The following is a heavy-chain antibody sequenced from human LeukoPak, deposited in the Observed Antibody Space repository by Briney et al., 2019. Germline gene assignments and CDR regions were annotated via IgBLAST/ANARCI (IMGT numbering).Heavy chain of an antibody. D-gene: IGHD1-7*01. J-gene: IGHJ4*02. CDR1: GYTLTESS. CDR2: FDPEDGET. V-gene: IGHV1-24*01. CDR3: ATVNWNYGYYFDY. Sequence: ASVKVSCKVSGYTLTESSMHWVRQAPGKGLEWMGGFDPEDGETICAQKFQGRVTMTEDTSTDTAYMELSSLRSEDTAVYYCATVNWNYGYYFDYWGQGTLVTVSS.